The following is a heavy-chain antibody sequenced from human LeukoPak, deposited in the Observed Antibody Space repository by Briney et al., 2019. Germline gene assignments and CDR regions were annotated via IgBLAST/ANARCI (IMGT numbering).Heavy chain of an antibody. Sequence: SETLSLTCTVSGGSISSYYWSWIRQPAGKGLEWIGRIYTSGSTNYNPSLKSRVTVSVDTSKNQFSLKLSSVTAADTAVYYCARDTYYYDSSGYYPNWFDPWGQGTLVTVSS. D-gene: IGHD3-22*01. CDR1: GGSISSYY. V-gene: IGHV4-4*07. CDR2: IYTSGST. J-gene: IGHJ5*02. CDR3: ARDTYYYDSSGYYPNWFDP.